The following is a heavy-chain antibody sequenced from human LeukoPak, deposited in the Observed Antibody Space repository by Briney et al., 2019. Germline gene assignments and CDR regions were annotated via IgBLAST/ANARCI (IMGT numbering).Heavy chain of an antibody. Sequence: ASVTVSCKASGYTFTIYDIIWVRQAPGQGLEWMGWISAYNGNTKYSQKLQGRVTITTDTSTTTAHMELRSLRPDDTALYYCARVGSMTIFGVISERDFYFDYWGQGTLVTVSS. V-gene: IGHV1-18*01. J-gene: IGHJ4*02. CDR1: GYTFTIYD. CDR2: ISAYNGNT. D-gene: IGHD3-3*01. CDR3: ARVGSMTIFGVISERDFYFDY.